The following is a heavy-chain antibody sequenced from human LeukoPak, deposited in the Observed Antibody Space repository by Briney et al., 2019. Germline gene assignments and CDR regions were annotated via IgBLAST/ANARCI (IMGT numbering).Heavy chain of an antibody. Sequence: GGSLRLSCAASGFTFSNYWMSWVRQARGKGLEWVANINRDGNEKYYVDSVRGRFTISRDNAKNSLYLQVNRLRAEDTAVYYCARTLVGGTNWFDPWGQGALVTVSS. D-gene: IGHD1-26*01. CDR2: INRDGNEK. J-gene: IGHJ5*02. CDR1: GFTFSNYW. CDR3: ARTLVGGTNWFDP. V-gene: IGHV3-7*02.